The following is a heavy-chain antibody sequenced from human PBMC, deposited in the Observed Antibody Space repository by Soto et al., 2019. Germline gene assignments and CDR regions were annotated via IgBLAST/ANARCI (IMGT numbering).Heavy chain of an antibody. Sequence: GASVKVSCKASGGTFSSYAISWVRQAPGQGLEWMGGIIPIFGTANYAQKFQGRVTITADKSTSTAYMELSSLRSEDTAVYYCAISRDCSSTSCYTMKYYYYYGMDVWGQGTTVTVSS. V-gene: IGHV1-69*06. CDR2: IIPIFGTA. CDR3: AISRDCSSTSCYTMKYYYYYGMDV. D-gene: IGHD2-2*02. CDR1: GGTFSSYA. J-gene: IGHJ6*02.